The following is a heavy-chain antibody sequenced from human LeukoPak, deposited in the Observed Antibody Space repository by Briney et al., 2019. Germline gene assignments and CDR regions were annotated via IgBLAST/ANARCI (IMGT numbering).Heavy chain of an antibody. V-gene: IGHV3-74*01. Sequence: PGGPLRLSCAVSGFIFRRYWMHWVRQVPGKGLVWVSRINSDGRTTRYADAVKGRFTISRDNAKNTLYLQVNSLRAEDTAIYYCAREGECAGGTCSDPSRELDVWGQGTLVTVSS. CDR3: AREGECAGGTCSDPSRELDV. CDR2: INSDGRTT. CDR1: GFIFRRYW. D-gene: IGHD2-15*01. J-gene: IGHJ4*02.